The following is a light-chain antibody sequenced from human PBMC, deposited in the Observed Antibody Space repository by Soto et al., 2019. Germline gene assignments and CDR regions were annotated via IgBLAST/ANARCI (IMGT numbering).Light chain of an antibody. J-gene: IGLJ1*01. CDR1: SSNIGGNS. Sequence: QSVLTQPPSVSAAQGQKVTISCSGGSSNIGGNSVSWYQQLPGTAPKLLIYDDNKRPSGIPDRFSGSKSGTSATLGITGFQTGDEADYYCGSWDSSLSAYVFGTGTKVTVL. CDR2: DDN. CDR3: GSWDSSLSAYV. V-gene: IGLV1-51*01.